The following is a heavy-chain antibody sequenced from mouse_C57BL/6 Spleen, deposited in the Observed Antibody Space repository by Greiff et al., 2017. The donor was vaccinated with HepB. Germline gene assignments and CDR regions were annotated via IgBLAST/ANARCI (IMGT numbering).Heavy chain of an antibody. Sequence: EVKLMESGGGLVQPGESLKLSCESNEYEFPSHDMSWVRQTPEKRLELVAAINSDGGSTYYPDTMERRFIISRDNTKNTLYLQMSSLRSEDTALYYCARHYYYGSSYNAMDYWGQGTSVTVSS. CDR3: ARHYYYGSSYNAMDY. CDR2: INSDGGST. J-gene: IGHJ4*01. D-gene: IGHD1-1*01. CDR1: EYEFPSHD. V-gene: IGHV5-2*01.